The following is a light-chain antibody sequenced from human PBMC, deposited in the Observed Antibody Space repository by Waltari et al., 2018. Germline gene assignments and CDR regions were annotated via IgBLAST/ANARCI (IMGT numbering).Light chain of an antibody. CDR3: LQYNGEPRT. CDR1: QKINSW. Sequence: DIQMTQSPSTLSASVADRVTITCRASQKINSWLAWHQQKPGKAPKLLIYKASSLESGVPSRFSGSGSGTEFTLTISSLQPDDFATYYCLQYNGEPRTFGQGTKVEVK. CDR2: KAS. V-gene: IGKV1-5*03. J-gene: IGKJ1*01.